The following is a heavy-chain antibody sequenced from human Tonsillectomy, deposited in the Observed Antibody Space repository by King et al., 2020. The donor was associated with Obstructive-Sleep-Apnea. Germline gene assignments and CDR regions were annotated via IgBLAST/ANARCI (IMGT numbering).Heavy chain of an antibody. CDR3: ARDKAGMVRGVPDY. J-gene: IGHJ4*02. V-gene: IGHV3-7*03. CDR1: GFTFSSCW. D-gene: IGHD3-10*01. CDR2: IKQDGRGK. Sequence: VQLVESGGGLVQPGGSLILSCVASGFTFSSCWMSWVRQAPGKGLEWVANIKQDGRGKVYWGSVKGRFTISRDNAKNSLYLQMNSLRAEDTAVYYCARDKAGMVRGVPDYWGQGTLVTVSS.